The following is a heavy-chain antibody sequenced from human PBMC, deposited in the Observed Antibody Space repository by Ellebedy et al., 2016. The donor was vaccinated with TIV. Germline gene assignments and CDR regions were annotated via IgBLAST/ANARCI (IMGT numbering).Heavy chain of an antibody. J-gene: IGHJ6*02. CDR1: GFTVSSNY. CDR3: AREPRDPPIYYGMDV. CDR2: IYSGVRT. Sequence: PGGSLRLSCAASGFTVSSNYMSLVRHAPGKGLEWVSVIYSGVRTYYADSVKGRFTISRDNSKNTLYLQMNSLRAEDTDVYYFAREPRDPPIYYGMDVWGQGTTVTVSS. V-gene: IGHV3-53*01. D-gene: IGHD2-2*02.